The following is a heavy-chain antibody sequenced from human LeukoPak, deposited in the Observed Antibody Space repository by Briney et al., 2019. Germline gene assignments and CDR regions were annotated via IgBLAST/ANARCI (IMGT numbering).Heavy chain of an antibody. D-gene: IGHD6-19*01. CDR2: ISGDGGST. CDR1: GFTFDDYA. V-gene: IGHV3-43*02. CDR3: AKDLIMQWPPTTQYYYYGMDV. J-gene: IGHJ6*02. Sequence: GGSLRLSCAASGFTFDDYAMHWVRQAPGKGLEWVSLISGDGGSTYYADSVKGRFTISRDNSKNSLYLQMNSLRTEDTALYYCAKDLIMQWPPTTQYYYYGMDVWGQGTTVTVSS.